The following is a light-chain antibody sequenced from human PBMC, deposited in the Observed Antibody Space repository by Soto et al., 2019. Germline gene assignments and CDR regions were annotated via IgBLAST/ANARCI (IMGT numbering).Light chain of an antibody. CDR2: GNS. CDR3: QSYDSSLSGVV. J-gene: IGLJ2*01. Sequence: QSVLTQPPSVSGAPGQRVTISCTGSSSNIGAGYDVLWYQQLPGTAPNLLIYGNSNRPSGVPDRFSGSKSGTSASLAITGLQAEDEADYYCQSYDSSLSGVVFGGGTKLTVL. V-gene: IGLV1-40*01. CDR1: SSNIGAGYD.